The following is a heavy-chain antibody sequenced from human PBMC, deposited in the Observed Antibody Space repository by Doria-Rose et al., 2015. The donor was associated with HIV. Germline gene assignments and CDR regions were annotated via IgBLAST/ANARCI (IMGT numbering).Heavy chain of an antibody. J-gene: IGHJ4*02. CDR3: ARGSPTSVPGIKGGGDY. CDR1: GFTFSSYS. CDR2: ISSSSSYI. V-gene: IGHV3-21*03. D-gene: IGHD3-10*01. Sequence: VQLVPSGGGLVKPGGSLRLSCAASGFTFSSYSMNWVRQAPGKGLEWVSSISSSSSYIYYADSVKGRFTISRDNAKNSLDLQMNSLRAEDTAVYYCARGSPTSVPGIKGGGDYWGQGTLVTVSS.